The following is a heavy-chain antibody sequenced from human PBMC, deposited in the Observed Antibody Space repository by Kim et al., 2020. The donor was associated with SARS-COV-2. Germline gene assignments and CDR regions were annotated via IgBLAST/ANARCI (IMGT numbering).Heavy chain of an antibody. J-gene: IGHJ3*02. V-gene: IGHV4-30-4*01. D-gene: IGHD6-19*01. CDR3: ARGGEQWGDAFDI. CDR2: IYYSGST. Sequence: SETLSLTCTVSGGSISSGDYYWSWIRQPPGKGLEWIGYIYYSGSTYYNPSLKSRVTISVDTSKNQFSLKLSSVTAADTAVYYCARGGEQWGDAFDIWGQGQWSPSLQ. CDR1: GGSISSGDYY.